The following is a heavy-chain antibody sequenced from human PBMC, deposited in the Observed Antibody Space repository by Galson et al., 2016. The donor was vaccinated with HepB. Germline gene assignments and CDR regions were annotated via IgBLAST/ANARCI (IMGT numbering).Heavy chain of an antibody. CDR1: GFKFNIYG. CDR2: IGSNSDYE. J-gene: IGHJ4*02. CDR3: ATYTKPLLRKLADLFDN. Sequence: SLRLSCAASGFKFNIYGMSWVRQAPGKGLEWVASIGSNSDYEQYADSVRVRFTVSRDNARNSLFLQMNNLRLDDTAIYYCATYTKPLLRKLADLFDNWGQGSLVSVSS. D-gene: IGHD1-26*01. V-gene: IGHV3-21*01.